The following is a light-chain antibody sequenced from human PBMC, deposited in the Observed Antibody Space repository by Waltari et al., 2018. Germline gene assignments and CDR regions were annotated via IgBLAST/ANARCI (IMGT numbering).Light chain of an antibody. J-gene: IGKJ2*01. V-gene: IGKV1-39*01. Sequence: DIQMTQSPSSLSASVGDRDTITCRASQSISSYLNWYQQKLGKAPKLLIYAASSLQSGVPSRFSGSGSGTDFTLTISSLQPEDFATYYCQQSYNTPPTFGQGTKLEIK. CDR1: QSISSY. CDR2: AAS. CDR3: QQSYNTPPT.